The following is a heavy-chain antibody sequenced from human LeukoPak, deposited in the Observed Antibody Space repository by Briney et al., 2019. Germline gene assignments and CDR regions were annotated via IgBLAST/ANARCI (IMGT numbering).Heavy chain of an antibody. Sequence: PGGSLRLSCAASEFTFSSYGMHWVRQAPGKGLEWVAFIRYDGSNKYYTDSVKGRFTISRDNSKNTLYLQMNSLRAEDTAVYYCAKDQYSSSYYFDYWGQGTLVTVSS. J-gene: IGHJ4*02. D-gene: IGHD6-6*01. CDR2: IRYDGSNK. V-gene: IGHV3-30*02. CDR1: EFTFSSYG. CDR3: AKDQYSSSYYFDY.